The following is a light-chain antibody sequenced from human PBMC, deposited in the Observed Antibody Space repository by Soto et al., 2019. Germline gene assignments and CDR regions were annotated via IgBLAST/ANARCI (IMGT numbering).Light chain of an antibody. CDR1: QRVSTN. CDR3: QHFGNSLWT. Sequence: EIVLTQSPGTLSLSPGERATLSCRASQRVSTNLAWYQQKPGQAPRLLIYGASSRAIHTPDRFSGSGSGTDFTLTISGLEPEDFAVYYCQHFGNSLWTFGQGTKVDIK. J-gene: IGKJ1*01. V-gene: IGKV3-20*01. CDR2: GAS.